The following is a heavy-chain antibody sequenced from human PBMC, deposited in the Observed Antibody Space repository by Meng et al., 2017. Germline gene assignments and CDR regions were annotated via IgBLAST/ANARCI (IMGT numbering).Heavy chain of an antibody. D-gene: IGHD3-10*01. V-gene: IGHV1-69*01. CDR1: GGTFRSDA. J-gene: IGHJ4*02. CDR2: LIPMSGAP. Sequence: QVPLQQLGAEVKKPGSSVKVSCRTSGGTFRSDAVSWVRQAPGQGLEWMGGLIPMSGAPHYAQKFQDRVTIIADESTSTHYMDLSSLRSEDTAIYYCASESGRGYTPDYWGQGTLVTVSS. CDR3: ASESGRGYTPDY.